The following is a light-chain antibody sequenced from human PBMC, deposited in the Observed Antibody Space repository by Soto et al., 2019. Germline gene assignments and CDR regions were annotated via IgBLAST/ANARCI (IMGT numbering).Light chain of an antibody. CDR2: WAS. V-gene: IGKV4-1*01. Sequence: DIVMTQYPDSLAVSLGERATINFKSSQSVLYSSNNKNYLAWYQQKPGQPPKLLIYWASTRESGVPDRFSGSGSGTDFTLTISSLQAEDVAVYYCQQYYSTPRTFGQGTKVDIK. CDR1: QSVLYSSNNKNY. CDR3: QQYYSTPRT. J-gene: IGKJ1*01.